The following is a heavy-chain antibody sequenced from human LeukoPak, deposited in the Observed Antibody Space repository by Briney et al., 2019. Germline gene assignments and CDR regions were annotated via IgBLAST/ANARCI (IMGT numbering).Heavy chain of an antibody. V-gene: IGHV5-51*01. CDR2: IYPGDSDT. Sequence: GESLKISCKGSGYSFTSYWIGWVRQMPGKGLKWMGIIYPGDSDTRYNPSFQVQVTISADKYISTAYLRWSSLKATDTAMYYCARLGESYYYGMDVWGQGTTVTVSS. CDR1: GYSFTSYW. CDR3: ARLGESYYYGMDV. J-gene: IGHJ6*02.